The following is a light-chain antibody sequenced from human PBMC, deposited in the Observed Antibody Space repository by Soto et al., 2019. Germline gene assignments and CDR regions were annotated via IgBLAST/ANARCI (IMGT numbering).Light chain of an antibody. CDR2: DVN. J-gene: IGLJ1*01. V-gene: IGLV2-8*01. Sequence: QSALTQPPSASGSPGQSVTISCTGTSSDVGALDYVSWYQQYPGEAPKLLIYDVNKRPSGVPDRFSGSKSDNTASLTVSGLQAEDEADFYCSPYAGNNIFVFGTGTKVTVL. CDR3: SPYAGNNIFV. CDR1: SSDVGALDY.